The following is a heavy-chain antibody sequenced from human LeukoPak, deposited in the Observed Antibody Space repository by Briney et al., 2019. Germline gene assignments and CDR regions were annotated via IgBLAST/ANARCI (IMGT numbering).Heavy chain of an antibody. D-gene: IGHD5-24*01. CDR2: ISAYNGNT. Sequence: ASVKVSCKASGGNFSSYAISWVRQAPGQGLEWMGWISAYNGNTNYAQKLQGRVTMTTDTSTSTAYMELRSLRSDDTAVYYCARDPLGHRGRREGYNYGHTSDNWGQGTLVTVSS. V-gene: IGHV1-18*01. CDR1: GGNFSSYA. J-gene: IGHJ4*02. CDR3: ARDPLGHRGRREGYNYGHTSDN.